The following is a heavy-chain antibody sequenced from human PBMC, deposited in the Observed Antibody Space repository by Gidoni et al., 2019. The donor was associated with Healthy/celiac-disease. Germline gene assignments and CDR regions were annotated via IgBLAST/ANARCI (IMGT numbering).Heavy chain of an antibody. CDR1: GFTFSSYS. J-gene: IGHJ4*02. D-gene: IGHD2-15*01. V-gene: IGHV3-21*01. Sequence: EVQLVESGGGLVKPGGSLRLSCPASGFTFSSYSMNWVRQAPGKGLEWVSSISSSSSYIYYADSVKGRFTISRDNAKNSLYLQMNSLRAEDTAVYYCAANGGSSPGNYWGQGTLVTVSS. CDR2: ISSSSSYI. CDR3: AANGGSSPGNY.